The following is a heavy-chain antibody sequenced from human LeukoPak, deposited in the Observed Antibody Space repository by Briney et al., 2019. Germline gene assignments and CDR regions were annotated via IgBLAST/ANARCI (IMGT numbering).Heavy chain of an antibody. Sequence: GGSLRLSCAASGFTFSSYAMSWVHQAPGKGLEWVSAISGSGGSTYYADSVKGRFTISRDNSKNTLYLQMNSLRAEDTAVYYCAKVTLVFYGAINYWGQGTLVTVSS. CDR2: ISGSGGST. CDR3: AKVTLVFYGAINY. J-gene: IGHJ4*02. V-gene: IGHV3-23*01. CDR1: GFTFSSYA. D-gene: IGHD4-17*01.